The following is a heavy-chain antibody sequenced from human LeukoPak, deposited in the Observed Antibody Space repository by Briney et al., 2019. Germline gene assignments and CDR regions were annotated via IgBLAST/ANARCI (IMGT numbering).Heavy chain of an antibody. Sequence: SETLSLTCTVSGGSISSSSYYWGWIRQPPGKGLEWIGSIYHSGSTNYNPSLKTRVTISVDKSKNQFSLKLNSVTAADTAVYYCVRTISATIENWGQGTLVTVSS. D-gene: IGHD3-9*01. CDR1: GGSISSSSYY. J-gene: IGHJ4*02. CDR3: VRTISATIEN. CDR2: IYHSGST. V-gene: IGHV4-39*07.